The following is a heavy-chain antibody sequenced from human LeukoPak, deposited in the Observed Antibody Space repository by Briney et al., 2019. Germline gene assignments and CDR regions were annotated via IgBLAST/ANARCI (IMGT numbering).Heavy chain of an antibody. CDR1: GDSV. J-gene: IGHJ4*02. CDR2: TYYRSKWYN. Sequence: SQTLSLTCAISGDSVRQSPSRGLEWLGRTYYRSKWYNDYVVSVKGRITISADTSKNQFSLQLNSVTPEDTAVYYCARSISGLGDWGQGTLVTVSS. V-gene: IGHV6-1*01. D-gene: IGHD3-16*01. CDR3: ARSISGLGD.